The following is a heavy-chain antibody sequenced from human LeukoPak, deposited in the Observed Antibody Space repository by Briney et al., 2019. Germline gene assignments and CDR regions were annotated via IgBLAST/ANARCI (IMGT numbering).Heavy chain of an antibody. CDR2: IYSGGST. V-gene: IGHV3-66*01. CDR3: AKDYGDYLGYFDY. J-gene: IGHJ4*02. CDR1: EFSVGSNY. Sequence: PGGSLRLSCAASEFSVGSNYMTWVRQAPGKGLEWVSLIYSGGSTYYADSVKGRFTISRDNSKNTLYLQMNSLRAEDTAVYYCAKDYGDYLGYFDYWGQGTLVTVSS. D-gene: IGHD4-17*01.